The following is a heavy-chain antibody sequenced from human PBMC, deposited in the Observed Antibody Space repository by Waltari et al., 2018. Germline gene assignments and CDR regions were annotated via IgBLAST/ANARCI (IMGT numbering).Heavy chain of an antibody. V-gene: IGHV1-3*01. CDR1: GYTFNSYA. Sequence: QVQLVQSGAEVKKPGASVKVSCKASGYTFNSYAMHWGRQAPGQRLEWMGWINAGNGNTKYSQKFQGRVTITRDTSASTAYMELSSLRSEDTAVYYCARVYGGKASQNYYYYYGMDVWGQGTTVTVSS. D-gene: IGHD4-17*01. CDR3: ARVYGGKASQNYYYYYGMDV. CDR2: INAGNGNT. J-gene: IGHJ6*02.